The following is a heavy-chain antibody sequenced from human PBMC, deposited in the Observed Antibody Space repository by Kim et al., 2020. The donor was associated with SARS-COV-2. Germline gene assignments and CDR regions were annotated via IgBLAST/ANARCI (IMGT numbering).Heavy chain of an antibody. CDR3: AKDLGLVRGAFDI. D-gene: IGHD6-6*01. J-gene: IGHJ3*02. Sequence: GGSLRLSCAASGFTFSSYGMHWVRQAPGKGLEWVAIIWYDGSNKYYADSVKGRFTISRDNSKNTLYLQMNSLRAEDTAVYYCAKDLGLVRGAFDIWGQGT. CDR1: GFTFSSYG. CDR2: IWYDGSNK. V-gene: IGHV3-33*06.